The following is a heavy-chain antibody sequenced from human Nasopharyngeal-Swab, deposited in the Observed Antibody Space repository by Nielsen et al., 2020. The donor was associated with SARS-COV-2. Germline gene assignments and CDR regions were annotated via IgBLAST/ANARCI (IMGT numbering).Heavy chain of an antibody. Sequence: GSLRLSCTVSGGSISSYYWSWIRQPPGKGLEWIGYIYYSGSTNYNPSLKRRVTISVDTSKNQFSLKLSSVTAADTAVYYCARGSGYYDSSGYSDYWGQGTLVTVSS. J-gene: IGHJ4*02. CDR1: GGSISSYY. D-gene: IGHD3-22*01. V-gene: IGHV4-59*13. CDR3: ARGSGYYDSSGYSDY. CDR2: IYYSGST.